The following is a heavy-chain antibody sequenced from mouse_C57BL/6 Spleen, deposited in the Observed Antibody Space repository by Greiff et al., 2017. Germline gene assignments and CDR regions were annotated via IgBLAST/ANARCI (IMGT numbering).Heavy chain of an antibody. CDR1: GFSLTSYG. CDR3: ARNENYDYGHYAMDY. CDR2: IWSGGST. V-gene: IGHV2-2*01. D-gene: IGHD2-4*01. Sequence: QVQLKESGPGLVQPSQSLSITCTVSGFSLTSYGVHWVRQSPGKGLEWLGVIWSGGSTDYNAAFISRLSISKDNSKSQVFFKMNSLQADDTAIYYCARNENYDYGHYAMDYWGQGTSVTVSS. J-gene: IGHJ4*01.